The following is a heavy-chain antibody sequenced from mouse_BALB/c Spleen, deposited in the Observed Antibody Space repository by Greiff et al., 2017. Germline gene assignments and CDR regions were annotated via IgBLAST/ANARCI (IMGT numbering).Heavy chain of an antibody. CDR1: GYSITSYYA. J-gene: IGHJ4*01. CDR3: FITTATGAMDY. D-gene: IGHD1-2*01. Sequence: EVKLMESGPGLVKPSQSLSLTCTVTGYSITSYYAWYLIRQFPGNQLGWVGYISYSGCTSYNPSLKSRISITRDTSKNQYFLQLNSMTTEDTATYYCFITTATGAMDYWGQGTSVTVSS. V-gene: IGHV3-2*02. CDR2: ISYSGCT.